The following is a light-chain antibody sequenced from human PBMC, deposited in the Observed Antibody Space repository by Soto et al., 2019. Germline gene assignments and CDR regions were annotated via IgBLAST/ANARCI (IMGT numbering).Light chain of an antibody. CDR3: SSYTSDSTYV. Sequence: QSVLTQPASVSGSPGQSITISCTGTSSDVGGYNYVSWYQEHPGKAPKLMIYDVSNRPSGVSNRFSGSKSDNTASLTISGLQAEDEADYYCSSYTSDSTYVFGTGTRSPS. CDR1: SSDVGGYNY. J-gene: IGLJ1*01. V-gene: IGLV2-14*01. CDR2: DVS.